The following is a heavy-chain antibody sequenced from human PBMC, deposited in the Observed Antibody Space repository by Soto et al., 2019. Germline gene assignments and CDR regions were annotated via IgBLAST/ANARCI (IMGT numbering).Heavy chain of an antibody. CDR1: GFTFRSYG. CDR2: ISYDGSNK. D-gene: IGHD3-22*01. J-gene: IGHJ4*02. CDR3: AKDFLVVVTAYYFDY. V-gene: IGHV3-30*18. Sequence: GGSLRLSCAASGFTFRSYGMHWVRQAPGKGLEWVAVISYDGSNKYYADSVKGRFTISRDNSKNTLYLQMNSLRAEDTAVYYCAKDFLVVVTAYYFDYWGQGTLVTVS.